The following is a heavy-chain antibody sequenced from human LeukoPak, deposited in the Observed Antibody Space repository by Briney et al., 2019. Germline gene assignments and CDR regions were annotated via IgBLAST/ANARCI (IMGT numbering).Heavy chain of an antibody. D-gene: IGHD1-14*01. Sequence: GGSLRLSCAASGFTFSSCGFNWVRQAPGKGLEWVSSIGPTGTDRHYADSVRGRFTISRDNAKNSMYLQMDSLRDEDTAVYYCATETIGRHYDYWGQGTLLTVSS. CDR2: IGPTGTDR. CDR3: ATETIGRHYDY. V-gene: IGHV3-21*01. CDR1: GFTFSSCG. J-gene: IGHJ4*02.